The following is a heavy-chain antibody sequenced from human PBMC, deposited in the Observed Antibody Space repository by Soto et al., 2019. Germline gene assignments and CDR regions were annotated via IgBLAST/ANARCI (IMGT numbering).Heavy chain of an antibody. CDR1: GFTFSSYA. J-gene: IGHJ6*02. Sequence: SLRLSCAASGFTFSSYAMHWVRQAPGKGLEWVAVISYDGSNKYYADSVKGRFTISRDNSKNTLYLQMNSLRAEDTAVYYCARARLYCSSTSCYGAGDYYGMDVWGQGTTVTVS. CDR3: ARARLYCSSTSCYGAGDYYGMDV. CDR2: ISYDGSNK. V-gene: IGHV3-30-3*01. D-gene: IGHD2-2*01.